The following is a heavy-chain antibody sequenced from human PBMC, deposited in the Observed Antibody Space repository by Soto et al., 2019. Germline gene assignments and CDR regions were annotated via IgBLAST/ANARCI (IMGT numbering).Heavy chain of an antibody. CDR1: GDSITSSSFY. D-gene: IGHD2-21*01. V-gene: IGHV4-39*01. J-gene: IGHJ4*02. CDR3: ARRRIVPTTNFDY. Sequence: SETLSLTCTVSGDSITSSSFYWGWIRQPPGKGLEWIGHIFHTGATYQNPTLKSRLRMSVDTSKNQFSLNLSSVTATDTAIYYCARRRIVPTTNFDYWGQGTLVTVSS. CDR2: IFHTGAT.